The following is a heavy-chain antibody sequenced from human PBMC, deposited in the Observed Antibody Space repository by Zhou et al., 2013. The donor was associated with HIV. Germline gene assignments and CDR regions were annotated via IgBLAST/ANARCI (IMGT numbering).Heavy chain of an antibody. D-gene: IGHD6-19*01. CDR3: ARDRSSSGWYSLGNFDY. CDR1: GGSFKNYA. CDR2: TIPIFGAA. J-gene: IGHJ4*02. Sequence: QVQLVQSGAEMKKPGSSVKISCKSSGGSFKNYAISWVRQAPGQGLEWMGGTIPIFGAANYAQKFQDRVTITTDESTHTGYMELNSLRSDDTAVYYCARDRSSSGWYSLGNFDYWGQGTRVTVSS. V-gene: IGHV1-69*05.